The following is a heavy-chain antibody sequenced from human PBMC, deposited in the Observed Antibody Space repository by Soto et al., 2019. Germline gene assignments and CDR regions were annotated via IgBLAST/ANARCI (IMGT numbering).Heavy chain of an antibody. V-gene: IGHV4-30-4*01. D-gene: IGHD3-3*01. CDR2: IYYSGST. Sequence: QVQLQESGPGLVKPSQTLSLTCTDSGGSISSGDYYWSWIRQPPGKGLEWIGYIYYSGSTYYNPSLKSRVTISVDTSKNQFSLKLSSVTAADTAVYYCARDNILGILYGGMDVWGQGTTVTVSS. J-gene: IGHJ6*02. CDR3: ARDNILGILYGGMDV. CDR1: GGSISSGDYY.